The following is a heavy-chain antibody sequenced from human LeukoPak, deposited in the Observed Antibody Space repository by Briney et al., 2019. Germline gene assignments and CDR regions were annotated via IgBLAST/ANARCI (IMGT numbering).Heavy chain of an antibody. Sequence: GESLKISCKGSVYSFTNYWISWVRRMPGKGLEWMGKIDPSDSYANYSPSFQGHVTISADKSITTAYLQWGSLKASDTAMYYCARDYYDSSGSDAFDIWGQGTMVTVYS. CDR3: ARDYYDSSGSDAFDI. D-gene: IGHD3-22*01. CDR2: IDPSDSYA. V-gene: IGHV5-10-1*01. J-gene: IGHJ3*02. CDR1: VYSFTNYW.